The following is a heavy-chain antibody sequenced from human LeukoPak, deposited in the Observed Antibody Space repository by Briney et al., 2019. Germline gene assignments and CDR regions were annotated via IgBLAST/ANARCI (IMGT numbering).Heavy chain of an antibody. Sequence: GGSLRLSCSASGFTFSSYAMHWVRQAPGKGLEYVSAISSNGGSTYYADSVKGRFTISRDNSKNTLYLQMSSLRAEDTAVYYCVKGVAARRGHFDYWGQGTPVTASS. CDR3: VKGVAARRGHFDY. CDR1: GFTFSSYA. CDR2: ISSNGGST. D-gene: IGHD6-6*01. J-gene: IGHJ4*02. V-gene: IGHV3-64D*09.